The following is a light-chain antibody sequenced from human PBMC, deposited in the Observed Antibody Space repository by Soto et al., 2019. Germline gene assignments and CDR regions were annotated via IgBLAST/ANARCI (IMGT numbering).Light chain of an antibody. CDR3: QSYDTSLSGSYV. CDR2: GNT. J-gene: IGLJ1*01. CDR1: RSNLGAGYD. V-gene: IGLV1-40*01. Sequence: QSVLTQPPSLSGAPGQRVSISCTGSRSNLGAGYDVHWYQQLPGTAPKLLIYGNTHRPSRVPDRFSGSKSGTSASLAITGLQAEDEADYYCQSYDTSLSGSYVFGSGTKLTVL.